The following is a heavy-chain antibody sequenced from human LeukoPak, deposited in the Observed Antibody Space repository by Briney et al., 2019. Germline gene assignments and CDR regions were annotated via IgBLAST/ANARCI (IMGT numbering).Heavy chain of an antibody. V-gene: IGHV3-48*03. CDR1: GFTFSRYE. J-gene: IGHJ1*01. CDR3: ARSRYSSGWLSSLPLFQH. Sequence: GGSLRLSCATSGFTFSRYEMNWVRQAPGKGLEWVSYISSSGTTTYYTDSVKGRVTISRDNERNSLYLQMNRLRDEDTALYYCARSRYSSGWLSSLPLFQHWGQGTLVTVSS. CDR2: ISSSGTTT. D-gene: IGHD6-19*01.